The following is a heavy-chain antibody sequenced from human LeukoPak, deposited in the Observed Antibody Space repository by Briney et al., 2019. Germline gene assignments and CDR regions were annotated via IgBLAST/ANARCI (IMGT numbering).Heavy chain of an antibody. CDR2: IYHSGST. D-gene: IGHD3-10*01. CDR3: AREGSLGWVRGHWFDP. Sequence: SETLSLTCAVSGGSISSGGYSWSWIRQPPGKGLEWIGYIYHSGSTYYNPSLKSRVTISVDRSKNQFSLKLSSVTAADTAVYYCAREGSLGWVRGHWFDPWGQGTLVTVSS. V-gene: IGHV4-30-2*01. J-gene: IGHJ5*02. CDR1: GGSISSGGYS.